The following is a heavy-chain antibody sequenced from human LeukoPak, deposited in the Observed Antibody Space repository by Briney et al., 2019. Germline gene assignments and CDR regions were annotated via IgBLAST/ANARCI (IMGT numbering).Heavy chain of an antibody. CDR1: GFTFSSYA. J-gene: IGHJ4*02. Sequence: PGGSLRLSCAASGFTFSSYAMSWVRQPPGKGLEWVSAISGSGSSTYYADSVKGRLSISRDNSKNTQYLQMTSLKTEDTAVYDCTTDYEYYDSSGYYSHLDYWGQGTLVTVSS. CDR2: ISGSGSST. CDR3: TTDYEYYDSSGYYSHLDY. D-gene: IGHD3-22*01. V-gene: IGHV3-23*01.